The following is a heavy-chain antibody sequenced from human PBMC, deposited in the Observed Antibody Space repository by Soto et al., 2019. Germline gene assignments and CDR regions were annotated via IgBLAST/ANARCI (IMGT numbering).Heavy chain of an antibody. V-gene: IGHV3-23*01. D-gene: IGHD5-12*01. J-gene: IGHJ4*02. CDR1: GFTFSSYA. Sequence: GGSLRLSCAASGFTFSSYAMSWVRQAPGKGLEWVSAISGSGGSTYYADSVKGRFTISRDNSKNTLYLQMNSLRAEDTAVYYCAKDLGWRGATHYFDYWGQGTLVTGSA. CDR3: AKDLGWRGATHYFDY. CDR2: ISGSGGST.